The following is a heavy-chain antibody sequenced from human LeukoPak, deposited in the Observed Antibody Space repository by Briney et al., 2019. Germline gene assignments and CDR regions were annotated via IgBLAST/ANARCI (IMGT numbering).Heavy chain of an antibody. CDR2: ISGSGGST. CDR1: GFTFSSYA. CDR3: ARDLSAVAGKDRTDY. Sequence: GGSLRLSCAASGFTFSSYAMSWVRQAPGKGLEWVSAISGSGGSTYYADSVKGRFTISRDNTKNSMFLQMNSLRVEDTAVYYCARDLSAVAGKDRTDYWGQGTLVTVSS. D-gene: IGHD6-19*01. J-gene: IGHJ4*02. V-gene: IGHV3-23*01.